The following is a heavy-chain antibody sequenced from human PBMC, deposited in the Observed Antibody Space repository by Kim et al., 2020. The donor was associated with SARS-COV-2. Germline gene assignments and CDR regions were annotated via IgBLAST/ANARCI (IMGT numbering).Heavy chain of an antibody. CDR3: ARDSGVLWFGELLDY. J-gene: IGHJ4*02. D-gene: IGHD3-10*01. Sequence: PSLKSRVTISVDTSKNQFSLKLSSVTAADTAVYYCARDSGVLWFGELLDYWGQGTLVTVSS. V-gene: IGHV4-39*07.